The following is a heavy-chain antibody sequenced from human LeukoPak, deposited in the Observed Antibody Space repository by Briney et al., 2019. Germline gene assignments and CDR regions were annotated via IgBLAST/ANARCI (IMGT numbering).Heavy chain of an antibody. Sequence: GGSLRLSCAASGFTFSSYAMSWVRQAPGKGLEWVSAISGSGGSTYYADSVKGRFTISRDSSKDTLYLQMNSLRAEDTAVYYCAKGYGSGSYYNDYYFDYWGQGTLVTVSS. CDR2: ISGSGGST. CDR1: GFTFSSYA. J-gene: IGHJ4*02. D-gene: IGHD3-10*01. CDR3: AKGYGSGSYYNDYYFDY. V-gene: IGHV3-23*01.